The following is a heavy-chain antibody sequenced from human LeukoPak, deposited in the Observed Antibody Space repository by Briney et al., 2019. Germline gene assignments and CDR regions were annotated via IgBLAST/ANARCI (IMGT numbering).Heavy chain of an antibody. CDR2: INPNSGDT. V-gene: IGHV1-2*02. D-gene: IGHD5-18*01. Sequence: ASVKVSCKASGYTFTGYFIHWVRQAPGQGLEWMGWINPNSGDTNSAQKFQGRVTMTRDTSISTAYMELSRLRSDDTAVYYCASEPNVDTAMVTVYWGQGTLVTVSS. CDR3: ASEPNVDTAMVTVY. CDR1: GYTFTGYF. J-gene: IGHJ4*02.